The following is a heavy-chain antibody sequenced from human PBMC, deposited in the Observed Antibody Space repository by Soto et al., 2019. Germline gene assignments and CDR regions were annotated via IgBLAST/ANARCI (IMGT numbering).Heavy chain of an antibody. CDR3: ARAHYGDYGYGMDV. D-gene: IGHD4-17*01. CDR1: GGSISSGGYS. CDR2: IYHSGST. J-gene: IGHJ6*02. V-gene: IGHV4-30-2*01. Sequence: QLQLQESGSGLVKPSQTLSLTCAVSGGSISSGGYSWSWIRQPPGKGLEWIGYIYHSGSTYYNPSLKSRVTISVDSSKTQFSLNLSSVTAADTAVYYCARAHYGDYGYGMDVWGPGTTVTVSS.